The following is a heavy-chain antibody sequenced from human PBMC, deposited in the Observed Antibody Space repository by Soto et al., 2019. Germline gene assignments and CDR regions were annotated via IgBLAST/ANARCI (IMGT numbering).Heavy chain of an antibody. CDR2: ISAYNGNT. D-gene: IGHD3-10*01. J-gene: IGHJ4*02. V-gene: IGHV1-18*01. CDR3: ARSYYYGSGTNYLGGDY. CDR1: GYTFTSYG. Sequence: QVQLVQSGAEVKKPGASVKVSCKASGYTFTSYGISWVRQAPGQGLEWMGWISAYNGNTNYAQKLQGSVTMTTDTSTSTAYMELRRLRSDDTAVYYCARSYYYGSGTNYLGGDYWGQGTLVTVSS.